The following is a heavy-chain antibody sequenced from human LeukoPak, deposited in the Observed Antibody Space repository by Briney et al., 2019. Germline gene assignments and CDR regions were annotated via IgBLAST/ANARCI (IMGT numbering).Heavy chain of an antibody. Sequence: PSETLSLTCTVSGGSISSYYWSWIRQPPGKGLEWIGYIYYSGSTNYNPSLKSRVTISVDTSKNQFSLKLSSVTAADTAVYYCARHGYWELHAFDIWGQGTMVTVSS. CDR1: GGSISSYY. CDR2: IYYSGST. V-gene: IGHV4-59*08. CDR3: ARHGYWELHAFDI. J-gene: IGHJ3*02. D-gene: IGHD1-26*01.